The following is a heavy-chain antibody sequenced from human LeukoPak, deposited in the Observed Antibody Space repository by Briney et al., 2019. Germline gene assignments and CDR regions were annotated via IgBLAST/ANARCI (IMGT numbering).Heavy chain of an antibody. D-gene: IGHD4-11*01. J-gene: IGHJ4*02. CDR1: GFTFSHFC. V-gene: IGHV3-33*03. CDR2: IWSDGTNK. Sequence: GGSLRLSCAASGFTFSHFCFHWVRQAPAKGREGVAVIWSDGTNKYDGNSVKGRFPIHRDDSQNRVYLQMNNLRVDDKPIYFCAKDAQRGFDYSNSLEYWGQGSPVTVSS. CDR3: AKDAQRGFDYSNSLEY.